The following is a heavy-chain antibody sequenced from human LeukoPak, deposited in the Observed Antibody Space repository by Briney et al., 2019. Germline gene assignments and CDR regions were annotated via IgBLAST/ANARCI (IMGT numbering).Heavy chain of an antibody. CDR2: INPNSGGT. V-gene: IGHV1-2*02. J-gene: IGHJ6*03. CDR1: GYTFTGYY. CDR3: ARDIGYSSGRRTRFYYYYMDV. D-gene: IGHD6-19*01. Sequence: GASVKVSCKASGYTFTGYYMHWVRQAPGQGLEWMGWINPNSGGTNYAQKFQGRVTMTRDTSISTAYMELSRLRSDDTAVYYCARDIGYSSGRRTRFYYYYMDVWGKGTTVTVSS.